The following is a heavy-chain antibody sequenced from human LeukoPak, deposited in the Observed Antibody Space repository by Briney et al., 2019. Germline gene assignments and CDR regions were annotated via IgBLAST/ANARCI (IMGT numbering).Heavy chain of an antibody. CDR2: LPFDGSKK. V-gene: IGHV3-30*04. CDR1: RFTFGSYA. D-gene: IGHD2-8*01. Sequence: GGSLRLSCAASRFTFGSYAMHWVRQAPGKGLEWVALLPFDGSKKYYADSVKESLTISRDNSKNTLYLEMNSLGVDDTSVYFCAIESASSVYFDYGGQGTLVTVPS. J-gene: IGHJ4*02. CDR3: AIESASSVYFDY.